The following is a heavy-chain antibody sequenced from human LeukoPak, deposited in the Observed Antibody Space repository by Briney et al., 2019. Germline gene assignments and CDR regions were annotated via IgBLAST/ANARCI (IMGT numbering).Heavy chain of an antibody. CDR1: GFTFSSYG. CDR3: AKIGSYYFDY. Sequence: GGSLRLSCAASGFTFSSYGMHWVRQAPGKGLEWVAVIWYDGSNKYYADSVKGRFTISRDNSKNTLYLQMNSLRAEDTAIYYCAKIGSYYFDYWGQGTLVTVSS. D-gene: IGHD3-10*01. CDR2: IWYDGSNK. V-gene: IGHV3-33*06. J-gene: IGHJ4*02.